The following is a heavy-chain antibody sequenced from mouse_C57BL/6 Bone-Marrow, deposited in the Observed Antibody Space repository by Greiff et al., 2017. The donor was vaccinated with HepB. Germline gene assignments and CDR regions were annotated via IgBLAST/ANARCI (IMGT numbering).Heavy chain of an antibody. D-gene: IGHD1-1*01. Sequence: VQLVESGAELVRPGASVKLSCKASGYTFTDYYINWVKQRPGQGLEWIARIYPGSGNTYYNEKFKGKATLTAEKSSSTAYMQLSSLTSEDSAVYFCARDGSRGRNYAMDYWGQGTSVTVSS. CDR2: IYPGSGNT. CDR3: ARDGSRGRNYAMDY. CDR1: GYTFTDYY. J-gene: IGHJ4*01. V-gene: IGHV1-76*01.